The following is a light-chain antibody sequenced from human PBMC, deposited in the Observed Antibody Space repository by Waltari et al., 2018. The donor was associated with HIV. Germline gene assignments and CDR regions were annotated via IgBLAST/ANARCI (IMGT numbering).Light chain of an antibody. V-gene: IGKV6-21*01. Sequence: EIVLTQFPAFQSVTPQEKVTITCRASQSIGSSLHWYQQKPDQSPKLLIKYASQSFSGVPSRFSGSGSGTNFTLTINSLEAEDAATYYCHQSSSLPPWTFGQGTKVEIK. CDR2: YAS. CDR3: HQSSSLPPWT. J-gene: IGKJ1*01. CDR1: QSIGSS.